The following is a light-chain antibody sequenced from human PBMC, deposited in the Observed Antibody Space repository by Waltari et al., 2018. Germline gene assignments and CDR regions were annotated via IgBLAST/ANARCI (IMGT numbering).Light chain of an antibody. Sequence: SSDLTQDPAVSVALGQTVRITCQGDSPRRYSESWYQQRPGQAPILVLYGQNDRPSGIPDRFSGSTSGNTASLTITGAQAEDEADYYCHSRDTSSTRFFGGGTRLTV. CDR3: HSRDTSSTRF. V-gene: IGLV3-19*01. CDR2: GQN. J-gene: IGLJ2*01. CDR1: SPRRYS.